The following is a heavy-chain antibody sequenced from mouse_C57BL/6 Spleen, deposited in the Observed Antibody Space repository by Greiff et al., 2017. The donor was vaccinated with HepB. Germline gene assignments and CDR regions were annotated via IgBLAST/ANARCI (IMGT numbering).Heavy chain of an antibody. D-gene: IGHD1-1*01. CDR1: GFSFTSYG. Sequence: VHLVESGPGLVQPSQSLSITCTVSGFSFTSYGVHWVRQSPGKGLEWLGVIWRGGSTDYNAAFMSRLSITKDNSKSQVFFKMNSLQADDTAIYYCAKKLLRSYAMDYWGQGTSVTVSS. J-gene: IGHJ4*01. CDR3: AKKLLRSYAMDY. CDR2: IWRGGST. V-gene: IGHV2-5*01.